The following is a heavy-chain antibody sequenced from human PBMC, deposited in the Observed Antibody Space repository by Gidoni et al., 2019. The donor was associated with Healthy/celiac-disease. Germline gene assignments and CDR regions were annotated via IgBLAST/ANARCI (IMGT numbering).Heavy chain of an antibody. Sequence: QLQLQQWAAGLLTPSATLSLTCAVYGGSFSGYYCSWTRQPPGKGLEWIGEINHSGSTNYNPSLKSRVTISVDTSKNQFSLKLSSVTAADTAVYYCARGDSRPYYYDSSGYYYSRWFDPGGQGTLVTVSS. CDR1: GGSFSGYY. D-gene: IGHD3-22*01. CDR2: INHSGST. J-gene: IGHJ5*02. V-gene: IGHV4-34*01. CDR3: ARGDSRPYYYDSSGYYYSRWFDP.